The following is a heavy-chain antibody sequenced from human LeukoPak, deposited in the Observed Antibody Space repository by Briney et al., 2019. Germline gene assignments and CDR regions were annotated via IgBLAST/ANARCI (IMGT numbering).Heavy chain of an antibody. CDR3: ARAGGGYSYAWRFDY. Sequence: SETLSLTCTVSGGSISSGGYYWSWIRQDPGKGLEWIGNIYYSGSTNYNPSLKSRVTISVDTSKNQFSLKLSSVTAADTAVYYCARAGGGYSYAWRFDYWGQGTLVTVSS. CDR2: IYYSGST. D-gene: IGHD5-18*01. V-gene: IGHV4-61*08. J-gene: IGHJ4*02. CDR1: GGSISSGGYY.